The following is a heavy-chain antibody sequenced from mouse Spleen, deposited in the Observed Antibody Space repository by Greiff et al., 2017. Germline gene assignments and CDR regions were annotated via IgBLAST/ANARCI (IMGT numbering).Heavy chain of an antibody. CDR2: ISNGGGST. J-gene: IGHJ4*01. CDR1: GFTFSDYY. Sequence: DVKLQESGGGLVQPGGSLKLSCATSGFTFSDYYMYWVRQTPEKRLEWVAYISNGGGSTYYPDTVKGRFTISRDNAKNTLYLQMSRLKSEDTAMYYCASLYGNYYAMDYWGQGTSVTVSS. V-gene: IGHV5-12*02. CDR3: ASLYGNYYAMDY. D-gene: IGHD2-1*01.